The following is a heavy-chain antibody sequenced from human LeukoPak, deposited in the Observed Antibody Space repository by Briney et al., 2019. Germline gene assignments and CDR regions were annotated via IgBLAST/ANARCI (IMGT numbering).Heavy chain of an antibody. CDR3: AREYCSGGSCYRRQYYFDY. J-gene: IGHJ4*02. D-gene: IGHD2-15*01. V-gene: IGHV3-53*01. CDR1: RFTFSNYA. Sequence: PGGSLRLSCAASRFTFSNYAMSWVRQAPGKGLEWVSILYSGGGTDYADSVKGRFTISRDNSKNTLYLGMNSLRVEDTAVYYCAREYCSGGSCYRRQYYFDYWGQGTLVTVSS. CDR2: LYSGGGT.